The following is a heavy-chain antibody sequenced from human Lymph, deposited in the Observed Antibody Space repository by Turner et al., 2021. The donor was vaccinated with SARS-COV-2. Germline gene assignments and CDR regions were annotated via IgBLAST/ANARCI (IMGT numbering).Heavy chain of an antibody. CDR3: ARDPPIQIWVDYFYYGMDV. Sequence: QVQLVRSGAEVKKPGASVKVSCKASGYTFTSYYMHWVRQAPGQGLEWMGIINPSGGSTSYAQKFQGRVTMTRDTSTSTVYMELSSLRSEDTAVYYCARDPPIQIWVDYFYYGMDVWGQGTTVTVSS. CDR2: INPSGGST. J-gene: IGHJ6*02. V-gene: IGHV1-46*01. CDR1: GYTFTSYY. D-gene: IGHD5-18*01.